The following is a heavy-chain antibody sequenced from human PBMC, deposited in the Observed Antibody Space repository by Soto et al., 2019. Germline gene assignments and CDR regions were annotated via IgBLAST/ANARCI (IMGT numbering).Heavy chain of an antibody. CDR1: GFTFSSYG. CDR3: AKVFSYYYYMDV. J-gene: IGHJ6*03. Sequence: QVQLVESGGGVVQPGRSLRLSCAASGFTFSSYGMHWVRQAPGKGLEWVAVISYDGSNKYYADSVKGRFTNSRDNSKNTLYLQMNSLRAEDTAVYYCAKVFSYYYYMDVWGKGTTVTVSS. D-gene: IGHD3-3*01. V-gene: IGHV3-30*18. CDR2: ISYDGSNK.